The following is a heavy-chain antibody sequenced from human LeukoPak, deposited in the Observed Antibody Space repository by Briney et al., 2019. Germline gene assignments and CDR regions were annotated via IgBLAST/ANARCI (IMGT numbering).Heavy chain of an antibody. D-gene: IGHD6-13*01. CDR1: GFTFSSYG. Sequence: PGGSLRLSCAASGFTFSSYGMHWVRQAPGKGLEWVAFIRYDGSSEYYADSVKGRFTISRDNSKNTLYLQMNSLRAEDTAVYYCARTDSSSWSSDFDYWGQGTLVTVSS. CDR3: ARTDSSSWSSDFDY. J-gene: IGHJ4*02. V-gene: IGHV3-30*02. CDR2: IRYDGSSE.